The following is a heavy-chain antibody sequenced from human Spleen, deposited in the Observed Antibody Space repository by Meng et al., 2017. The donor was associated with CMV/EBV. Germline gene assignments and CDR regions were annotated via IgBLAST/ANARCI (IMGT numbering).Heavy chain of an antibody. V-gene: IGHV1-8*02. Sequence: ASVKVSCKTSGYTFSNYDINWVRQATGQGLEWMGWMNPNSGDTVYAQKFQGRVTMTEDTSTDTTYMELSSLRSEDTAVYYCATDCSSNRCYVGAFDMWGQGTTVTVSS. CDR2: MNPNSGDT. CDR1: GYTFSNYD. D-gene: IGHD2-2*01. J-gene: IGHJ3*02. CDR3: ATDCSSNRCYVGAFDM.